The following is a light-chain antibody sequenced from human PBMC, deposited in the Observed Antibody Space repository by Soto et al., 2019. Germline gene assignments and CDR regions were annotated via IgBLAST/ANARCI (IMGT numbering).Light chain of an antibody. CDR3: NSQTRSGIRV. Sequence: QSVLTQPASVSGSPGQSITISCTGTSSDVGSNNHVSWYQHHPGKAPKLMIYEVSYRPSGVSNRFSGSKSGYTASLTISGLQAEDEADYYCNSQTRSGIRVFGTGTKVTVL. V-gene: IGLV2-14*01. CDR2: EVS. J-gene: IGLJ1*01. CDR1: SSDVGSNNH.